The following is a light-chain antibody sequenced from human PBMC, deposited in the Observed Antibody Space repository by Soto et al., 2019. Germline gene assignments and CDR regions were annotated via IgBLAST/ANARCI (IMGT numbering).Light chain of an antibody. CDR2: DAS. V-gene: IGKV3-11*01. CDR3: QHRFNWPIT. CDR1: QSISSY. J-gene: IGKJ5*01. Sequence: EIVLTQSPATLSLSPGERATLSCRASQSISSYLNWYQHKPGQAPRLLIYDASNRATGIPARFSGGGSGTDFTLTISSLEPEDFAVYYCQHRFNWPITFGQGTRLEIK.